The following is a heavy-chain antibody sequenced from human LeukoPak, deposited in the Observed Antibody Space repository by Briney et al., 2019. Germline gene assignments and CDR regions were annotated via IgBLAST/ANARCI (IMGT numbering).Heavy chain of an antibody. CDR3: ARESLGSYKTVVIVARGHDAFDM. Sequence: GGSLRLSCAASGFTFSNFGIHWVRQAPGQGLEWMGIINPSAGSTNYAQKFQGRVTLTRDTSTSTVYMNVSNLRSEDTAVYYCARESLGSYKTVVIVARGHDAFDMWGQGTMVTVSS. CDR1: GFTFSNFG. V-gene: IGHV1-46*01. J-gene: IGHJ3*02. D-gene: IGHD3-22*01. CDR2: INPSAGST.